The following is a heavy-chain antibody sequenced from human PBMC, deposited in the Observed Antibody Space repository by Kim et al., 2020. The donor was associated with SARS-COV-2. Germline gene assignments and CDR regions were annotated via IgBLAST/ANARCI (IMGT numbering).Heavy chain of an antibody. CDR2: IFYTGRP. V-gene: IGHV4-39*07. CDR3: ARDLKAAGTHWGNNYYYAMDV. CDR1: GDSISSTYYH. D-gene: IGHD7-27*01. J-gene: IGHJ6*02. Sequence: SETLSLTCTVSGDSISSTYYHWGWVRQPPGKGLEWIGSIFYTGRPFYNPSLKRQVTISVDTSKNHFSLKLSSVTAADTAVYYCARDLKAAGTHWGNNYYYAMDVWGQGTTVTVSS.